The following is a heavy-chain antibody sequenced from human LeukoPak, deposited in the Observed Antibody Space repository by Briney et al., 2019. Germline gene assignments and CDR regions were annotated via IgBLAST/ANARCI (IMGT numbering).Heavy chain of an antibody. J-gene: IGHJ4*02. CDR3: ARGRFYYGSGSPGFFDY. Sequence: SETLSLTCAVSGGSISSGGYSWSWIRQPPGRGLEWIGYIYHSESTYYNPSLKSRVTISVDRSKNQFSLKLSSVTAADTAVYYCARGRFYYGSGSPGFFDYWGQGTLVTVSS. V-gene: IGHV4-30-2*01. CDR1: GGSISSGGYS. D-gene: IGHD3-10*01. CDR2: IYHSEST.